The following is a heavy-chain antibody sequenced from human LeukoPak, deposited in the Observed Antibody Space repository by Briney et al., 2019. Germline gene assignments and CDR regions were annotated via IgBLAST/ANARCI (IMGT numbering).Heavy chain of an antibody. CDR3: ARDRLEPPSYYFYMDV. CDR1: GFTFSSYS. CDR2: ISSSSSTI. V-gene: IGHV3-48*01. J-gene: IGHJ6*03. D-gene: IGHD1-1*01. Sequence: GGSLRLSCAASGFTFSSYSMNWVRQAPGKGLEWVSYISSSSSTIYYADSVKGRFTISRDNAKNSLYLQMNSLRAEDTAVYYCARDRLEPPSYYFYMDVWGKGTTVTVSS.